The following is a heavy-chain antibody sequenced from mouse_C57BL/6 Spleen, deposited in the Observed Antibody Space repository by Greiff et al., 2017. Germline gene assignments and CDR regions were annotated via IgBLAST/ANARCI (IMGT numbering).Heavy chain of an antibody. CDR2: IDPSDSYT. Sequence: QVHVKQPGAELVMPGASVKLSCKASGYTFTSYWMHWVKQRPGQGLEWIGEIDPSDSYTNYNQKFKGKSTLTVDKSSSTAYMQLSSLTSEDSAVYYCARRRDYYGSSYDYWGQGTTLTVSS. CDR1: GYTFTSYW. J-gene: IGHJ2*01. CDR3: ARRRDYYGSSYDY. D-gene: IGHD1-1*01. V-gene: IGHV1-69*01.